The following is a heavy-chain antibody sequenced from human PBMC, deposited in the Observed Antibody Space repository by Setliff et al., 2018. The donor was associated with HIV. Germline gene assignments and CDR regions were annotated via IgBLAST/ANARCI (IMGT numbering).Heavy chain of an antibody. V-gene: IGHV3-23*01. J-gene: IGHJ4*02. Sequence: GSLRLSCAASGFTSGFTFSSYAMSWVRQAPGKGLEWVSGISGSGGNTYYADSVKGRFTISRDNSENTLYLQMDSLRADDTAIYYCARDDPAGGIDYWGQGTLVTVSS. CDR2: ISGSGGNT. CDR3: ARDDPAGGIDY. CDR1: GFTSGFTFSSYA. D-gene: IGHD1-26*01.